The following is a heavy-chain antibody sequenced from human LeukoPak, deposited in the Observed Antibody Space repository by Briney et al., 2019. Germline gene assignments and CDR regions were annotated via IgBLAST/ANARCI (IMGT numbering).Heavy chain of an antibody. V-gene: IGHV3-30*03. CDR1: GFTFSSYG. CDR2: ISYDGSNK. J-gene: IGHJ4*02. Sequence: PGGSLRLSCAASGFTFSSYGMHWVRQAPGKGLEWVAVISYDGSNKYYADSVKGRFTISRDNSKNTLYLQMNSLRAEDTAAYYCATMRAFDYWGQGTLVTVSS. CDR3: ATMRAFDY.